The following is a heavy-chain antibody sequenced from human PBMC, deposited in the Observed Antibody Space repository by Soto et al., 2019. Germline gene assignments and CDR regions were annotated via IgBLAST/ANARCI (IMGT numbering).Heavy chain of an antibody. J-gene: IGHJ4*02. D-gene: IGHD3-10*01. CDR3: ARTETGDY. V-gene: IGHV1-2*02. Sequence: QVQLVQSGAEVKKPGASGKVSCKASGYTFSDHYMHWVRQAPGQGLEWMGWSNPNSGGTKYARKIQGRVTMTRDTSISTAYMELSRLTSDDTAVYYCARTETGDYWGQGTLVTVSS. CDR1: GYTFSDHY. CDR2: SNPNSGGT.